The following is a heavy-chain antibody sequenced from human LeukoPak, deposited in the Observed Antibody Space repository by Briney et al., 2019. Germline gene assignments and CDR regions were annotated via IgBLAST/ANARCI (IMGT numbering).Heavy chain of an antibody. V-gene: IGHV3-64*02. CDR2: ISSIGGST. CDR1: GFTFSSYA. CDR3: ARWGSSGWYDY. J-gene: IGHJ4*02. Sequence: PGGSLRLSCAASGFTFSSYAMYWVRQAPGKGLEYVSAISSIGGSTYYADSVKGRFTISRDNSKNTLYLQMGSLRPEDMAVYYCARWGSSGWYDYWGQGTLVTVSS. D-gene: IGHD6-19*01.